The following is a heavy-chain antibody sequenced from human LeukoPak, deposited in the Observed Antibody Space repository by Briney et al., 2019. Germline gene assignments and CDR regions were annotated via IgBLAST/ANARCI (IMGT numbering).Heavy chain of an antibody. CDR1: GFTFDDYA. Sequence: PGGSLRLSCAASGFTFDDYAMHWVRQAPGKGLEWVSAISGSGGSTYYADSVKGWFTISRDNSKNTLYLQMNSLRAEDTAVYYCAKDRGHYDYVGGSYPYFDYWGQGTLVTVSS. CDR3: AKDRGHYDYVGGSYPYFDY. J-gene: IGHJ4*02. D-gene: IGHD3-16*02. V-gene: IGHV3-23*01. CDR2: ISGSGGST.